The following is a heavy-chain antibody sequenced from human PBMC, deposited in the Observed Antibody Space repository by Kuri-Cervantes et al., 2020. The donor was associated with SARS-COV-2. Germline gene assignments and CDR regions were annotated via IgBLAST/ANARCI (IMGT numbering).Heavy chain of an antibody. CDR1: GGSIGGSHY. V-gene: IGHV4-39*01. Sequence: GSLRLSCTVSGGSIGGSHYWGWIRQPPGKGLEWIGSIRNGGSTYFNPSLKSRVSISVDTSKNHVSLRLTSVTAADTAVYFCARLEWRYDYWGQGTLVTVSS. J-gene: IGHJ4*02. CDR2: IRNGGST. CDR3: ARLEWRYDY. D-gene: IGHD5-12*01.